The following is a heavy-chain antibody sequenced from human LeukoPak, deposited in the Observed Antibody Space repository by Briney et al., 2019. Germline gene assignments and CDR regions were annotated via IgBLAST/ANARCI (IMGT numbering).Heavy chain of an antibody. CDR2: IIPILGIA. D-gene: IGHD6-19*01. J-gene: IGHJ6*02. Sequence: ASVKVSCKASGGTGTSYAISWVRQAPGQGLEWMGGIIPILGIANYAQKFQGRVTITADKSTSTAYMELSSLRSEDTAVYYCARKRGIAVAGSYYYGMDVWGQGTTVTVSS. CDR3: ARKRGIAVAGSYYYGMDV. CDR1: GGTGTSYA. V-gene: IGHV1-69*10.